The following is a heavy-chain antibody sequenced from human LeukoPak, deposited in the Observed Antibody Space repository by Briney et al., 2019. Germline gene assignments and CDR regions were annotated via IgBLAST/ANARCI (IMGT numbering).Heavy chain of an antibody. CDR2: IYYSGST. J-gene: IGHJ4*02. Sequence: PSQTLSLTYTVSGGSISSGGYYWSWIRQHPGKGLEWIGYIYYSGSTYYNPSLKSRVTISVDTSKNQFSLKLSSVTAADTAVYYCAAMVRGVIISYFDYWGQGTLVTVSS. CDR1: GGSISSGGYY. D-gene: IGHD3-10*01. CDR3: AAMVRGVIISYFDY. V-gene: IGHV4-31*03.